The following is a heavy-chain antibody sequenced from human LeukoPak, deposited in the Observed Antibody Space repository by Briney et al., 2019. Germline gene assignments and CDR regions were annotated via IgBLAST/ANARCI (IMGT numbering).Heavy chain of an antibody. CDR3: AELGITMIGGV. CDR2: ISSSGSTI. D-gene: IGHD3-10*02. J-gene: IGHJ6*04. Sequence: GGSLRLSCAASGFTSSSYWMNWVRQAPGKGLEWVSYISSSGSTIYYADSVKGRFTISRDNAKNSLYLQMNSLRAEDTAVYYCAELGITMIGGVWGKGTTVTISS. V-gene: IGHV3-48*04. CDR1: GFTSSSYW.